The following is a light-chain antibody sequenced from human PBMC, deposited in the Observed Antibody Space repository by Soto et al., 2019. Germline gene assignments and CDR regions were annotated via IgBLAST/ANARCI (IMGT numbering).Light chain of an antibody. V-gene: IGLV2-11*01. Sequence: QSALTQPRSVSGSPGQSVTISCTGTSSDVGGYNYVSWYQQHPGKAPKLMIYDVSKRPAGVPDRFSGSKSGNTASLTISGHQAEDEAYYCCCSYGGSTTDIFGTGTKLTVL. CDR3: CSYGGSTTDI. CDR2: DVS. J-gene: IGLJ1*01. CDR1: SSDVGGYNY.